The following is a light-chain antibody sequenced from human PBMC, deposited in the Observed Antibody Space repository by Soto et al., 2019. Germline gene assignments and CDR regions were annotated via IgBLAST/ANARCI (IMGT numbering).Light chain of an antibody. J-gene: IGLJ2*01. CDR3: YSFAGGATFV. Sequence: QSALTQPRSVSGSPGQSVTISCTGTSSDVGGYNYVSWYQQHPGKAPKLMIYDVSKRPSGVPDRFSGSKSGNTASLTISGLQAEDEADYSCYSFAGGATFVFGGGTKLTVL. CDR2: DVS. CDR1: SSDVGGYNY. V-gene: IGLV2-11*01.